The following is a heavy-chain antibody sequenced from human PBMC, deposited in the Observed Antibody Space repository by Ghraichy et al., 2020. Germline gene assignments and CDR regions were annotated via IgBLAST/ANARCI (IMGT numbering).Heavy chain of an antibody. J-gene: IGHJ3*02. D-gene: IGHD6-19*01. Sequence: SQTLSLTCSVSGPSISSSSYYWGWIRQPPGKGLEYIGSLYYSGSIFYSPSLKSRVTMSVDTSKNRFSLKLTSVTAADTAVYYCARHLDYSSGWYNAFDIWGRGTLVTVSS. CDR2: LYYSGSI. CDR3: ARHLDYSSGWYNAFDI. V-gene: IGHV4-39*01. CDR1: GPSISSSSYY.